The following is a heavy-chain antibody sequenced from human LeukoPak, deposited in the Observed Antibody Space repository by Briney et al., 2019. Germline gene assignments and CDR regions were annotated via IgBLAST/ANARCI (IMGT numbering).Heavy chain of an antibody. CDR1: GYSISSGYY. CDR2: IYHSGST. V-gene: IGHV4-38-2*02. Sequence: SETLSLTCTVSGYSISSGYYWGWIRQPPGRGLEWMGSIYHSGSTYYNPSLKSRVTISVDTSKNQFSLKLSSVTAADTAVYYCARARITMIVVVIFDYWGQGTLVTVSS. D-gene: IGHD3-22*01. J-gene: IGHJ4*02. CDR3: ARARITMIVVVIFDY.